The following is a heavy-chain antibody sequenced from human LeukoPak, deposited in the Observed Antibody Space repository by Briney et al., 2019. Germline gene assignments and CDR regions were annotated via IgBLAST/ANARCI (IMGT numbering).Heavy chain of an antibody. Sequence: GASVKVSCKASGGTFSSYAISWVRQAPGQGLEWMGGIIPIFGTANYAQKSQGRVTITADESTSTAYMELRSLRSDDTAVYYCAMGLNETPHWGQGTLVTVSS. D-gene: IGHD1-1*01. CDR3: AMGLNETPH. J-gene: IGHJ4*02. CDR2: IIPIFGTA. V-gene: IGHV1-69*01. CDR1: GGTFSSYA.